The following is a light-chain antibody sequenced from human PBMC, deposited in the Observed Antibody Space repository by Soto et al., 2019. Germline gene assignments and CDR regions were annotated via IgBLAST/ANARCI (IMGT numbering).Light chain of an antibody. J-gene: IGKJ1*01. CDR3: QQYGIPPWP. CDR1: QSVSSSY. CDR2: GAS. Sequence: EIVLTQSPGTLSLSPGERATLSCRASQSVSSSYLAWYQQKPGQAPRLLIYGASRRATGIPVRFSGSVSGVAFILTTCRLEPEVLAVYYCQQYGIPPWPFGQGTKVEIK. V-gene: IGKV3-20*01.